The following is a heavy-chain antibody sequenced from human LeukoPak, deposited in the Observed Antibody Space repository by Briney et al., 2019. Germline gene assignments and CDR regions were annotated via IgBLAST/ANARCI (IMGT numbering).Heavy chain of an antibody. J-gene: IGHJ5*02. CDR3: ARRSAVAGTAISWFDP. D-gene: IGHD6-19*01. V-gene: IGHV4-39*01. Sequence: SETLSRTCTVSGGSISSSSYYWGWIRQPPGKGLEWIGSIYYSGSTYYNPSLKSRVTISVDTSKNQFSLKLSSVTAADTAVYYCARRSAVAGTAISWFDPWGQGTLVTVSS. CDR1: GGSISSSSYY. CDR2: IYYSGST.